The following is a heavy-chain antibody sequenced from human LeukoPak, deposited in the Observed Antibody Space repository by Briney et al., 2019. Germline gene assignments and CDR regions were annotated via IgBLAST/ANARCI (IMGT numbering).Heavy chain of an antibody. V-gene: IGHV1-46*01. D-gene: IGHD6-6*01. Sequence: ASVKLSCKASGFTFTSNYIHWVRQAPGQGLEWIGEINPSAGNTRYAQKFQGRVTMTRDMSASTVDMELSSLRSEDTAVYYCGSSIAARLDCWGQGTRVTVTS. CDR2: INPSAGNT. CDR3: GSSIAARLDC. J-gene: IGHJ4*02. CDR1: GFTFTSNY.